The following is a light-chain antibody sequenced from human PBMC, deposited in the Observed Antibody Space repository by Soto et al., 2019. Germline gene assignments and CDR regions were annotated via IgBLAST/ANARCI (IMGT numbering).Light chain of an antibody. CDR3: QTWDTGARVV. CDR2: LSSDGSH. Sequence: QLVLTQSPSASASLGASVKLTCTLSSGHSSYAIAWHQQQPEKGPRYLMKLSSDGSHSKGDGIPDRFSGSSSGAERYLTISSLQSEDEADYYCQTWDTGARVVFGGGTK. CDR1: SGHSSYA. V-gene: IGLV4-69*01. J-gene: IGLJ2*01.